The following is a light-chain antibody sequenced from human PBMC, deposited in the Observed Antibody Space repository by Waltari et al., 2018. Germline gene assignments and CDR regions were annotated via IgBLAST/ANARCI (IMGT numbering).Light chain of an antibody. CDR2: QDE. Sequence: SYELTQPPSVSVSPGQTATITCSGERSGNQFVCWYQHKAGQAPLLVIYQDEKRSPDISERFSGSNSGNTATLIISETQATDEADYFCQAWVGSNVVFGGGTKLTVL. J-gene: IGLJ2*01. CDR3: QAWVGSNVV. CDR1: RSGNQF. V-gene: IGLV3-1*01.